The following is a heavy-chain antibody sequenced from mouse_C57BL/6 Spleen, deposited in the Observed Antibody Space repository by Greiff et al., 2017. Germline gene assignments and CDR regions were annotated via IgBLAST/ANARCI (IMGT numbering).Heavy chain of an antibody. CDR3: ARAGNHAGFAY. CDR2: IDPSDSYT. V-gene: IGHV1-50*01. CDR1: GYTFTSYW. Sequence: QVQLQQPGAELVKPGASVKLSCKASGYTFTSYWMQWVKQRPGPGLEWIGEIDPSDSYTNYNQKFKGKATLTVDNSSSTAYMQLSSLTSEDSAVSYCARAGNHAGFAYWGQGTLVTVSA. J-gene: IGHJ3*01.